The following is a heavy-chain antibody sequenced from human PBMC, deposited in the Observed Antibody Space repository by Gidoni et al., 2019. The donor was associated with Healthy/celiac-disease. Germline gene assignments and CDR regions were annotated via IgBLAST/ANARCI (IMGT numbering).Heavy chain of an antibody. D-gene: IGHD3-16*02. CDR3: ARDDYVWGSYRYTTADAFDI. V-gene: IGHV3-21*01. CDR2: ISSSSSYI. CDR1: GFTFSSYS. J-gene: IGHJ3*02. Sequence: EVQLVESGGGLVKPGGSLRLSCAASGFTFSSYSMNWVRQAPGKGLEWVSSISSSSSYIYYADSVKGRFTISRDNAKNSLYLQMNSLRAEDTAVYYCARDDYVWGSYRYTTADAFDIWGQGTMVTVSS.